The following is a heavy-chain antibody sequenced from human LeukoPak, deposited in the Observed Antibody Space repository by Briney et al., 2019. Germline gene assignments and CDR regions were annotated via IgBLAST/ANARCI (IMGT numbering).Heavy chain of an antibody. J-gene: IGHJ4*02. CDR3: AKERSSGYRHWGFDY. CDR2: ISGSGGST. CDR1: GFTFSSYA. D-gene: IGHD3-22*01. V-gene: IGHV3-23*01. Sequence: GGSLRLSCAASGFTFSSYAMSWVRQAPGKGLEWVSAISGSGGSTYYADSVKDRFTISRDNSKNTLYLQMNSLRAEDTAVYYCAKERSSGYRHWGFDYWGQGTLVTVSS.